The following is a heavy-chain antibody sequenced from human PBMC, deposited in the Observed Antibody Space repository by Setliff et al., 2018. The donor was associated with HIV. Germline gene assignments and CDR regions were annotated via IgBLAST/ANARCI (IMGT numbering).Heavy chain of an antibody. D-gene: IGHD4-4*01. CDR1: GGSLSSYY. CDR2: INHSGST. Sequence: SETLSLTCAVYGGSLSSYYWTWIRQPPGKGLERIGEINHSGSTNYNPSLKSRVTISIDTSKNQFSLKLSSVTAADTAMYYCARGRMATVLIRNWIDPWGQGSLVTVSS. V-gene: IGHV4-34*01. J-gene: IGHJ5*02. CDR3: ARGRMATVLIRNWIDP.